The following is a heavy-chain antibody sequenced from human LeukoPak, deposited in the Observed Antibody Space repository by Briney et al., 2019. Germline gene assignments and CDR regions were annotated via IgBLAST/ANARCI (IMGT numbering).Heavy chain of an antibody. D-gene: IGHD3-10*01. Sequence: ASVKVSCKASGYTFTGYYMHWVRQAPGQGLEWMGWINPNSGGTNYAQKFQGWVTMTRDTSISTAYMELSRLRSDDTAVYYCARGARGWFGELNPWDLDYWGQGTLVTVSS. J-gene: IGHJ4*02. CDR3: ARGARGWFGELNPWDLDY. V-gene: IGHV1-2*04. CDR2: INPNSGGT. CDR1: GYTFTGYY.